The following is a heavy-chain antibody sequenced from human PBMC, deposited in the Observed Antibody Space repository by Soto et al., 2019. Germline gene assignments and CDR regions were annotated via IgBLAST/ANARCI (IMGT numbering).Heavy chain of an antibody. CDR2: ISHDGSDK. CDR3: ARVSRALRILTPDFDY. D-gene: IGHD3-3*01. Sequence: QMHLVESGGGVVQPGTSLRLSCAASGFTFNSYAIHWVRQAPGKGLEWVAVISHDGSDKYYGDSVKGRFTISRDNSKNTLYMQMNSLRAEDTALYYCARVSRALRILTPDFDYWGQGILVTVSS. V-gene: IGHV3-30-3*01. CDR1: GFTFNSYA. J-gene: IGHJ4*02.